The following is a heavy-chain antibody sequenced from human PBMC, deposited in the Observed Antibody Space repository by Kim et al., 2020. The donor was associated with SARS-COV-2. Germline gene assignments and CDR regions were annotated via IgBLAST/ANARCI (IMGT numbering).Heavy chain of an antibody. CDR3: ARNRGGAQTGTTWSSYYGMDV. Sequence: ASVKVSCKASGYTFTGYYMHWVRQAPGQGLEWMGRINPNGGGTNYAQKFQGRVTMTRDTSISTAYMELSRLRSDDTAVYYCARNRGGAQTGTTWSSYYGMDVWGQGTTVTVSS. CDR1: GYTFTGYY. CDR2: INPNGGGT. V-gene: IGHV1-2*06. J-gene: IGHJ6*02. D-gene: IGHD1-7*01.